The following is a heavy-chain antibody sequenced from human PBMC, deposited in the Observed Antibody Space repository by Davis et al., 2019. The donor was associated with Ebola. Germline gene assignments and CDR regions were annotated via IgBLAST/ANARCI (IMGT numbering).Heavy chain of an antibody. CDR3: ARDAPSTTVTTFGWFDP. V-gene: IGHV4-38-2*02. Sequence: PSETLSLTCTVSGYSISSGYYWGWIRQPPGKGLEWIGSIYHSGSTYYNPSLKSRVTISVDTSKNQFSLKLSSVTAADTAVYYCARDAPSTTVTTFGWFDPWGQGTLVTVSS. D-gene: IGHD4-17*01. CDR1: GYSISSGYY. CDR2: IYHSGST. J-gene: IGHJ5*02.